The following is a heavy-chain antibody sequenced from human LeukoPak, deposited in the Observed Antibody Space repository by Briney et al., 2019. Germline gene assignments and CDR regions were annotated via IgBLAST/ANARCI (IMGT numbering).Heavy chain of an antibody. Sequence: GGSLRLSCAASGFTFADYAMHWVRQVPGKGLEWVSGISWNSNNIGYADSVRGRFTISRDNSKNTLYLQMNSLRAEDTAVYYCAKGGGWLYYFDYWGQGTRVTVSS. D-gene: IGHD6-19*01. CDR2: ISWNSNNI. CDR1: GFTFADYA. CDR3: AKGGGWLYYFDY. V-gene: IGHV3-9*01. J-gene: IGHJ4*02.